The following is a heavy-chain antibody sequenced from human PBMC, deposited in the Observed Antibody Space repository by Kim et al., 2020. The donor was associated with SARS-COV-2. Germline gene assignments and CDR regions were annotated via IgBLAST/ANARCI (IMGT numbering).Heavy chain of an antibody. CDR3: ARGRTVTTWFDY. J-gene: IGHJ4*02. V-gene: IGHV1-3*01. D-gene: IGHD4-17*01. Sequence: KYSQKFQGRVTITRDTSASTAYMELSSLRSEDTAVYYCARGRTVTTWFDYWGQGTLVTVSS.